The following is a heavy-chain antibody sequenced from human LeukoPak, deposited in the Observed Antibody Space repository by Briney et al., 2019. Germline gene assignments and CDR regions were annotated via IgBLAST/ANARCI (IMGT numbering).Heavy chain of an antibody. D-gene: IGHD6-19*01. CDR2: IYYSGST. CDR3: ARSGSGWYVGEFDC. Sequence: SETLSLTCTVSGGSISSYYWSWIRQPPGKGLEWIGYIYYSGSTNYNPSLKSRVTISVDTSKNQFSLKLSSVTAADTAVYYCARSGSGWYVGEFDCWGQGTLVTVSS. CDR1: GGSISSYY. V-gene: IGHV4-59*01. J-gene: IGHJ4*02.